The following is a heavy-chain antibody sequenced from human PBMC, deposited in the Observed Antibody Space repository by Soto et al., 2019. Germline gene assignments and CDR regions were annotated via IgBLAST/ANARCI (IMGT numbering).Heavy chain of an antibody. CDR3: AKDDVSRSWYEEFGYYGMDV. CDR1: GFTFSSYA. J-gene: IGHJ6*02. D-gene: IGHD6-13*01. Sequence: EVQLLESGGGLVQPGGSLRLSCAASGFTFSSYAMSWVRQAPGKGLEWVSAISGSGGSTYYADSVKGRFTISRDNSKNTXYXXMNSLRAEDTAVYYCAKDDVSRSWYEEFGYYGMDVWGQGTTVTVSS. V-gene: IGHV3-23*01. CDR2: ISGSGGST.